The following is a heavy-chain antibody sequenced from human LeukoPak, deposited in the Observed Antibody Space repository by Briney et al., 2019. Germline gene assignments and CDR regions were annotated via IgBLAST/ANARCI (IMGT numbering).Heavy chain of an antibody. V-gene: IGHV3-30-3*01. CDR1: GFTFSSYA. D-gene: IGHD6-19*01. CDR2: ISYDGSNK. CDR3: ARDLIAVAGTYYYGMDV. Sequence: QSGGSLRLSCAASGFTFSSYAMHWVRQAPGKGLEWVAVISYDGSNKYYADSVKGRFTISRDNSKDTLYLQMNSLRAEDTAVYYCARDLIAVAGTYYYGMDVWGQGTTVTVSS. J-gene: IGHJ6*02.